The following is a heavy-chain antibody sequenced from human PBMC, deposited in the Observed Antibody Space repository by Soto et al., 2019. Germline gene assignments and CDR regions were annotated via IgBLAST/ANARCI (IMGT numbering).Heavy chain of an antibody. V-gene: IGHV3-30*18. Sequence: GGSLRLSCAASGFTFSGYGMHWVRQAPGKGLEWVAVISYDGSNKYYADSVKGRFTISRDNSKNTLYLQMNSLRAEDTAVYYCAXEFSGLYYDSSGYYYDYWGQGTLVTVSS. D-gene: IGHD3-22*01. CDR1: GFTFSGYG. CDR3: AXEFSGLYYDSSGYYYDY. CDR2: ISYDGSNK. J-gene: IGHJ4*02.